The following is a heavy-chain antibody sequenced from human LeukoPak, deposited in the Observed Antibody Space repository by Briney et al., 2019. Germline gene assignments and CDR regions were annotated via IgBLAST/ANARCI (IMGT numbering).Heavy chain of an antibody. J-gene: IGHJ5*02. CDR3: ARTYSSGANWFDP. CDR2: INPNSGGT. V-gene: IGHV1-2*02. CDR1: GYTFTGYY. D-gene: IGHD6-19*01. Sequence: GASVKVSCKASGYTFTGYYMHWVRQGPGQGLEWMGWINPNSGGTNYAQKFQGRVTMTRDTSISTAYMELSRLRSDDTAVYYCARTYSSGANWFDPWGQGTRVTVST.